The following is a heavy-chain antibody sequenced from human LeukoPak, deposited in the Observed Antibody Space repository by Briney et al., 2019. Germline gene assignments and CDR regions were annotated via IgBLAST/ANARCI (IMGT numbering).Heavy chain of an antibody. V-gene: IGHV1-69*05. D-gene: IGHD4-17*01. CDR2: IIPIFGTA. CDR1: GGTFSSYA. Sequence: SVKVSCKASGGTFSSYAISWVRQAPGQGLEWMGRIIPIFGTANYAQKFQGRVTITTDESTSTAYMELSSLRSEDTAVYYCARAQNDYGDFLYYYYMDVWGKGTTVTVSS. CDR3: ARAQNDYGDFLYYYYMDV. J-gene: IGHJ6*03.